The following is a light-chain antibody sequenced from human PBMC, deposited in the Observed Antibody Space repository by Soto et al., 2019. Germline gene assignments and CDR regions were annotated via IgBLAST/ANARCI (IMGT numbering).Light chain of an antibody. CDR2: GAS. V-gene: IGKV3-20*01. CDR1: QSVGGGD. J-gene: IGKJ5*01. Sequence: EIVLTQSPGTLSLSPGERVTLSCRASQSVGGGDLAWYQQRPGQAPRLVIYGASSRATGIPDRFSGRGSGTDFTLTIGRLEPEDFAVYYCQLYGSSLTFGQGTRLEIK. CDR3: QLYGSSLT.